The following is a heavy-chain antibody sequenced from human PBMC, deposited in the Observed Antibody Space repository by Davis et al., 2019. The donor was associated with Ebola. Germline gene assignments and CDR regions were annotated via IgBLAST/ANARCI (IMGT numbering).Heavy chain of an antibody. J-gene: IGHJ5*02. CDR3: ARHVRYSSSRGWLLDWFDP. CDR1: GYSFTSYW. D-gene: IGHD6-13*01. CDR2: IDPSDSYT. Sequence: GESLKISCKGSGYSFTSYWISWVRQMLGKGLEWMGRIDPSDSYTNYSPSFQGHVTISADKSISTAYLQWSSLKASDTAMYYCARHVRYSSSRGWLLDWFDPWGQGTLVTVSS. V-gene: IGHV5-10-1*01.